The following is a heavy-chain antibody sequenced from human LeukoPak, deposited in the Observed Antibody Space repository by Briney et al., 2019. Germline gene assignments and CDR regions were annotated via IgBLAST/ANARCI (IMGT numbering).Heavy chain of an antibody. CDR3: AKSGYSSGWFRAFDI. D-gene: IGHD6-19*01. Sequence: GVSLRLSCATSGFIFNYYAMSWVRQAPGKGLEWVSGISGSDGSTYYADSVKGRFSISRDNSKKTLFLQMNSLRAEDTAVYYCAKSGYSSGWFRAFDIWGQGTLVTVSS. J-gene: IGHJ3*02. CDR1: GFIFNYYA. CDR2: ISGSDGST. V-gene: IGHV3-23*01.